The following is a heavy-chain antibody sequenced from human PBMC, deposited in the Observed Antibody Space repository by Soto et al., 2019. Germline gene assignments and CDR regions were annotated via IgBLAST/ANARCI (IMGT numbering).Heavy chain of an antibody. V-gene: IGHV3-23*01. CDR1: GFTISSYA. D-gene: IGHD3-22*01. CDR2: ISGSGGST. CDR3: ARDSGYYYDSSGYYAPYGMDV. J-gene: IGHJ6*02. Sequence: GGSLRLSCGSSGFTISSYAMSLVRQAPGKGLEWVSAISGSGGSTYYADTVKGRFTISRDNSKNTLYLQMNSLRAEDTAVYYCARDSGYYYDSSGYYAPYGMDVWGQGTTVTVSS.